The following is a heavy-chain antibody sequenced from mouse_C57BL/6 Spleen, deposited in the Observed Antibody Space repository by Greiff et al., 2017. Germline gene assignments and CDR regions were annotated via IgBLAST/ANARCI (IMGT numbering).Heavy chain of an antibody. CDR1: GYTFTSYD. Sequence: QVQLKESGPELVKPGASVKLSCKASGYTFTSYDINWVKQRPGQGLEWLGWIYPRAGSTTYHEKFKGKGPLTVDTSSSTAYMELHSLTSEDSAVYFWARGGVVYWYFDVWGTGTTGTVSS. D-gene: IGHD1-1*01. J-gene: IGHJ1*03. CDR3: ARGGVVYWYFDV. CDR2: IYPRAGST. V-gene: IGHV1-85*01.